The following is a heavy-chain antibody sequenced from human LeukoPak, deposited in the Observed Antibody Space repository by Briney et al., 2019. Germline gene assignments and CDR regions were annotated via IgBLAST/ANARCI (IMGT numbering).Heavy chain of an antibody. CDR2: IYYSGSI. CDR3: ARHSSGWYSYHYYYGMDV. D-gene: IGHD6-19*01. V-gene: IGHV4-59*08. J-gene: IGHJ6*02. Sequence: SETLSLTCTVSGGSISSYYWSWIRQPPGKGLEWIGYIYYSGSINYNPSLKSRVTISVDTSKNQFSLKLSSVTAADTAVYYCARHSSGWYSYHYYYGMDVWGQGTTVTASS. CDR1: GGSISSYY.